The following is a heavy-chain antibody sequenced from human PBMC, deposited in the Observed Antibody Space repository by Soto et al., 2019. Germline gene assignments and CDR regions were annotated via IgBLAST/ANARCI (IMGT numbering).Heavy chain of an antibody. D-gene: IGHD2-2*01. J-gene: IGHJ6*02. CDR1: RSTFGDYY. V-gene: IGHV3-11*01. CDR2: VSSSGTTI. Sequence: VGSLRLSCTASRSTFGDYYMAWIRQAPGKGLEWVSYVSSSGTTIYYADSVKGRFTISRDNAENSLYLQLNTLRAEDTAVYYCARDKCSCSNCYRPYALDVWGQGTTVTVS. CDR3: ARDKCSCSNCYRPYALDV.